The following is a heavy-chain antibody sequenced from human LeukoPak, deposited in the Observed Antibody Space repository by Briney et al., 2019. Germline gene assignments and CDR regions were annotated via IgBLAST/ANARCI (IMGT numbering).Heavy chain of an antibody. Sequence: GGSLRLSCAASGFIFDDYGMSWVRQAPGKGLEWVANIKQDGSEKYYVDSVKGRFTISRDNAKNSLYLQMNSLRAEDTAVYYCARDRAIHYYYMDVWGKGTTVTISS. V-gene: IGHV3-7*01. CDR1: GFIFDDYG. CDR3: ARDRAIHYYYMDV. CDR2: IKQDGSEK. J-gene: IGHJ6*03.